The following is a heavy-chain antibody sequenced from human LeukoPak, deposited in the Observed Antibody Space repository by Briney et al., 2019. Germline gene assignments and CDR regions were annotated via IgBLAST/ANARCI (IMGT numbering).Heavy chain of an antibody. V-gene: IGHV3-30*18. CDR3: AKDLQRHIVVVTATYFDY. D-gene: IGHD2-21*02. Sequence: GGSLRLSCAASGFTFISFGMHWVRQAPGKGLEWVAVISYDGRNEYYADSVKGRFTISRDDSKNTLYLQMNSLRAEDTAVYYCAKDLQRHIVVVTATYFDYWGQGTLVTVSS. CDR1: GFTFISFG. CDR2: ISYDGRNE. J-gene: IGHJ4*02.